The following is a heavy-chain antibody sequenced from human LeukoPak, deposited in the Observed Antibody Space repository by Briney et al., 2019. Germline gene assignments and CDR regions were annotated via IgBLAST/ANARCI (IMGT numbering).Heavy chain of an antibody. Sequence: PGGSLRLSCAASGFTFSSYGMHWIRQPPGKGLEWIGSIYYSGSTYYNPSLKSRVTISVDTSKNQFSLKLSSVTAADTAVYYCARLGGSGWYYFDYWGQGTLVTVSS. CDR1: GFTFSSYG. J-gene: IGHJ4*02. CDR2: IYYSGST. CDR3: ARLGGSGWYYFDY. V-gene: IGHV4-39*01. D-gene: IGHD6-19*01.